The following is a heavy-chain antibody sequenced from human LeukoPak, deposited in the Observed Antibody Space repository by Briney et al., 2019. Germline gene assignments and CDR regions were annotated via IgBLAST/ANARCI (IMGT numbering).Heavy chain of an antibody. J-gene: IGHJ5*02. V-gene: IGHV3-21*01. D-gene: IGHD5-24*01. CDR1: GFTFSSYS. CDR2: ISSSSSYI. CDR3: ARAGEMATIINWFDP. Sequence: GGSLRLSCAASGFTFSSYSMNWVRQAPGKGLEWVSSISSSSSYIYYADSVKGRFTISRDNAKNSLHLQMNSLRAEDTAVYYCARAGEMATIINWFDPWGQGTLVTVSS.